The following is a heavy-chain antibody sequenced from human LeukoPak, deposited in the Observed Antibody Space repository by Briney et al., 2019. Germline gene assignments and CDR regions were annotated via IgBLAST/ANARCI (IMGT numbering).Heavy chain of an antibody. V-gene: IGHV3-30*03. J-gene: IGHJ3*02. D-gene: IGHD6-13*01. CDR3: ARVLGASSFDAFDI. CDR2: ISYDGSNK. CDR1: GFTFSSYG. Sequence: GRSLRLSCAASGFTFSSYGMHWVRQAPGKGLEWVAVISYDGSNKYYADSVKGRFTISRDNAKNSLYLQMNSLRAEDTAVFYCARVLGASSFDAFDIWGQGTMVTVSS.